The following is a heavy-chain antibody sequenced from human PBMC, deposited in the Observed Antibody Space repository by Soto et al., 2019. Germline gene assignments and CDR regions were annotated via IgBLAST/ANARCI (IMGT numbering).Heavy chain of an antibody. CDR1: GFTFGNFV. J-gene: IGHJ6*02. CDR2: ITETGGDT. Sequence: PGGSLRLSCAASGFTFGNFVMRWVRQTPGKGLEWVSTITETGGDTYYTDSVKGRFTISRDNSKNTLYLQMTSLRAEDTALYYCTRASSDRNHMEVWGPGTTVT. V-gene: IGHV3-23*01. CDR3: TRASSDRNHMEV.